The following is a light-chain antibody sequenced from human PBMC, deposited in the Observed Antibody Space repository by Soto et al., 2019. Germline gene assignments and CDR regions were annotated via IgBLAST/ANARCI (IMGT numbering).Light chain of an antibody. CDR2: EVT. Sequence: QSALTQPASVSGSPGQSITISCTGSSSDVGAYHFVSWYQHHPGKAPKLILYEVTTRPSGISSRFSGSKSGNTASLTISGLQADDEANYYCSSYTNINTRACVFGTGTKLTVL. J-gene: IGLJ1*01. CDR1: SSDVGAYHF. V-gene: IGLV2-14*01. CDR3: SSYTNINTRACV.